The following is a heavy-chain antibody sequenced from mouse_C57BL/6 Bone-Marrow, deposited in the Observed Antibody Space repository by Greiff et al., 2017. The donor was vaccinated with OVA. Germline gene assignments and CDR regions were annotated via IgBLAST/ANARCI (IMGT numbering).Heavy chain of an antibody. J-gene: IGHJ3*01. V-gene: IGHV1-81*01. Sequence: VQLQESGAELARPGASVKLSCKASGYTFTSYGISWVKQRTGQGLEWIGEIYPRSGNTYYNEKFKGKATLTADKSSSTAYMELRSLTSEDSAVYFCARGYDGYYVGFAYWGQGTLVTVSA. CDR2: IYPRSGNT. CDR1: GYTFTSYG. D-gene: IGHD2-3*01. CDR3: ARGYDGYYVGFAY.